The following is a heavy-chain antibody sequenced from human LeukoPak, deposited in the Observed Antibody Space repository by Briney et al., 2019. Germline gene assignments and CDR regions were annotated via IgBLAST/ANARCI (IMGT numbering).Heavy chain of an antibody. D-gene: IGHD6-13*01. V-gene: IGHV3-11*01. CDR3: AREGSSSWFVNS. Sequence: PGGSLRLSCAASGFTFSDFHMSWLRQAPGKGLEWVSYISGSAGTTYYAASVKGRFTSSRDNAKNSLYLQMNSLRAEDTAVYYCAREGSSSWFVNSWGQGTLVTVSS. CDR1: GFTFSDFH. CDR2: ISGSAGTT. J-gene: IGHJ4*02.